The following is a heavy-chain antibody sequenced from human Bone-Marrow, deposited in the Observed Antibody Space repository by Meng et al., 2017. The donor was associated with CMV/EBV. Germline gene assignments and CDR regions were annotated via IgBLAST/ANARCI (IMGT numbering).Heavy chain of an antibody. D-gene: IGHD2-2*02. CDR2: INPNSGGT. J-gene: IGHJ6*02. CDR1: GYTFSDYF. V-gene: IGHV1-2*02. Sequence: ASVKVSCKASGYTFSDYFLHWVRQAPGQGLEWMGWINPNSGGTNYAQKFQGRVTMTRDTSISTAYMELSRLRSDDTAVYYCARDLPCSRSSTSCYRYYYGMDVWGQGTTVTFSS. CDR3: ARDLPCSRSSTSCYRYYYGMDV.